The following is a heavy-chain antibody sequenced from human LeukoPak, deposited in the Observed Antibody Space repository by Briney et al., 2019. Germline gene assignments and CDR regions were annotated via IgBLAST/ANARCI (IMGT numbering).Heavy chain of an antibody. J-gene: IGHJ4*02. Sequence: GGSLRLSCAASGFTFSTFAMHWVRQAPGKGLEWVAVISYDGNNKYYADSVKGRFSISRDNSKNTLYLQMNSLRAEDTAVYYCATLSSDVDYWGQGTLVTVSS. CDR2: ISYDGNNK. CDR3: ATLSSDVDY. D-gene: IGHD3-22*01. V-gene: IGHV3-30-3*01. CDR1: GFTFSTFA.